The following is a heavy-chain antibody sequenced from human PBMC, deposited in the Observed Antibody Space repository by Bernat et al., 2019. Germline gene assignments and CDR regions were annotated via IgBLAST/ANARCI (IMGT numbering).Heavy chain of an antibody. D-gene: IGHD1-7*01. Sequence: QLQLQESGPGLVKPSATLSLTCTVSGGSISSSSYYWGWLRPPPGKGLEWIGSIYYRGSTYYNPSLNSRVTISVDTSKNQFSLKLSSVTAADTAVYYCARRVYNWNYGLPFDYWGQGTLVTVSS. CDR1: GGSISSSSYY. J-gene: IGHJ4*02. CDR3: ARRVYNWNYGLPFDY. V-gene: IGHV4-39*01. CDR2: IYYRGST.